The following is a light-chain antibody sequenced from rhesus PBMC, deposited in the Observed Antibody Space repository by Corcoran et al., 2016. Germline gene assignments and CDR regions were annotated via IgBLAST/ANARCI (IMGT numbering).Light chain of an antibody. Sequence: DIQMTQSPSSLSASVGDRITITCRASQASNKYSSWYQHKPRKAPKLLIYYASNLDTWVPSRFSGRGSGTAYTHTITDLQPGDVTTYSGQQYGRPPYSIGQGTRLEIK. J-gene: IGKJ2*01. CDR1: QASNKY. CDR2: YAS. CDR3: QQYGRPPYS. V-gene: IGKV1-66*01.